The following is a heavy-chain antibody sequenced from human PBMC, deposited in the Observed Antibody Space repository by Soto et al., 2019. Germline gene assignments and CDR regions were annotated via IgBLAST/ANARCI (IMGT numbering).Heavy chain of an antibody. Sequence: GGSLRLSCAASGFTFSSYAMSWVRQAPGKGLEWVSAISGSGGSTYYADSVKGRFTISRDNSKNTLYLQMNSLRAEDTAVYYCAKDWDWGDYYGMDVWGQGTTVTVSS. J-gene: IGHJ6*02. D-gene: IGHD7-27*01. CDR3: AKDWDWGDYYGMDV. CDR1: GFTFSSYA. V-gene: IGHV3-23*01. CDR2: ISGSGGST.